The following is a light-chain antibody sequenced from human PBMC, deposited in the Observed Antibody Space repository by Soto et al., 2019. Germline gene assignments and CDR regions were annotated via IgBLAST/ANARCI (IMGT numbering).Light chain of an antibody. Sequence: QSALTQPASLSGSPGQSITISCTGTRSDVGGYNYVYWHQQHPGKAPKLMIYDVTNRPSGVSDRFSGSKSGNTASLTISGLQAEDEADYYCSSYTSSSTYVFGAGTKVTV. CDR1: RSDVGGYNY. CDR3: SSYTSSSTYV. V-gene: IGLV2-14*01. J-gene: IGLJ1*01. CDR2: DVT.